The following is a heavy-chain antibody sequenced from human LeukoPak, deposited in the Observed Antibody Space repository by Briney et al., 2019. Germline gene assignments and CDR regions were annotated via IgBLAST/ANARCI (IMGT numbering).Heavy chain of an antibody. Sequence: SVKVSCKASGGTFSSYAISWVRQAPGQGLEWMGGIIPIFGTANYAQKFQGRVTITADESTSTAYMELSSPRSEDTAVYYCARGSDIVVVPAAMDYNWFDPWGQGTLVTVSS. D-gene: IGHD2-2*01. CDR1: GGTFSSYA. CDR3: ARGSDIVVVPAAMDYNWFDP. J-gene: IGHJ5*02. V-gene: IGHV1-69*01. CDR2: IIPIFGTA.